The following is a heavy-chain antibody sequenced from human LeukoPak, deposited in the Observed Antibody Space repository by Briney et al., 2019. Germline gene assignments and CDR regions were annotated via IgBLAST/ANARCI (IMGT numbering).Heavy chain of an antibody. D-gene: IGHD3-10*01. J-gene: IGHJ4*02. V-gene: IGHV4-39*07. CDR2: IYYSGST. CDR1: GGSISSSSYY. Sequence: SETLSLTCTVSGGSISSSSYYWGWIRQPPGKGLEWIGSIYYSGSTYYNPSLKSRVTISVDTSKNQFSLKLSSVTAADTAVYYCARATHGSGLDFDYWGQGTLVTVSS. CDR3: ARATHGSGLDFDY.